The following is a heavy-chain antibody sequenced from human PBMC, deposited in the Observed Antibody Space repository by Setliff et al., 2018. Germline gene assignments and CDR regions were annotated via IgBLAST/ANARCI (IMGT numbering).Heavy chain of an antibody. D-gene: IGHD3-10*01. CDR3: AREALRRAGLYFFDI. Sequence: VKVSCKASGGTFNTYGLSWVRQAPGQGLEWMGGIIPIIGEPNYAQKFQGRVTITADESTSTAYMELRSLKSEDTAVYYCAREALRRAGLYFFDIWGQGMLVTVSS. V-gene: IGHV1-69*13. CDR2: IIPIIGEP. J-gene: IGHJ4*02. CDR1: GGTFNTYG.